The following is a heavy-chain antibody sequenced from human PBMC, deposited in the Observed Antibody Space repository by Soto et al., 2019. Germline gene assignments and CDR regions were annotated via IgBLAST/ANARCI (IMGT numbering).Heavy chain of an antibody. CDR3: ARDFAYFDS. CDR1: GGSFSGYY. Sequence: SETLSLTCAVYGGSFSGYYWSWIRQPPGKGLEWIGYVYHTGRTSCNPSLKSRVSISMDTSKDQFSLNLDSVTAADTAVYFCARDFAYFDSWGQGTLVTVSS. V-gene: IGHV4-34*11. J-gene: IGHJ4*02. CDR2: VYHTGRT. D-gene: IGHD3-3*01.